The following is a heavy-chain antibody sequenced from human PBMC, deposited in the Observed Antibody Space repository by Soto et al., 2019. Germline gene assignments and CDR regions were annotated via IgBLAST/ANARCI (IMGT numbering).Heavy chain of an antibody. CDR1: GFTFSSYA. Sequence: GGSLRLSCAASGFTFSSYAMSWVRQAPGKGLEWVSAISGSGGSTYYADSVKGRFTISRDNSKNTLCLQMNSLRAEDTAVYYCAKDLRTDTAVAGPDAFDIWGQGTMVT. J-gene: IGHJ3*02. V-gene: IGHV3-23*01. CDR2: ISGSGGST. CDR3: AKDLRTDTAVAGPDAFDI. D-gene: IGHD6-19*01.